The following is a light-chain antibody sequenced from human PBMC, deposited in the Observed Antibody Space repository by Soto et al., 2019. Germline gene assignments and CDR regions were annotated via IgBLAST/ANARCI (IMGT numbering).Light chain of an antibody. Sequence: AIRMTQSPSSFSASTGDRVTITCRASQGISSYLAWYQQKPGKAPKLLIYAASTFQSGVPSRFSGSGSGTDFTLTISCLQSEDFETYYCQQYYSYPPYTFGQGTKLEIK. J-gene: IGKJ2*01. CDR2: AAS. CDR1: QGISSY. CDR3: QQYYSYPPYT. V-gene: IGKV1-8*01.